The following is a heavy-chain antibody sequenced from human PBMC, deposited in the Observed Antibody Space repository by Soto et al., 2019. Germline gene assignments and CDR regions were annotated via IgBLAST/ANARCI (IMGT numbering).Heavy chain of an antibody. CDR3: TKDLNHDTVP. D-gene: IGHD3-9*01. J-gene: IGHJ5*02. V-gene: IGHV3-7*04. CDR1: GVTFSGYW. CDR2: ISPDGSEE. Sequence: EVQLVESGGGLVQPGGSLRLSCAASGVTFSGYWMTWVRQAPGKGLEGVANISPDGSEEYYVDSVKGRFTISRDNAKNSVYLQMNSLRGEDTAMYYCTKDLNHDTVPWCQGTQVTVSS.